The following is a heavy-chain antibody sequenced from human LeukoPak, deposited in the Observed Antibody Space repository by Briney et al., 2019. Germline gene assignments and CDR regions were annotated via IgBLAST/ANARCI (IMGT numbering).Heavy chain of an antibody. CDR2: IYYSGST. CDR3: ARVTTNWFDP. D-gene: IGHD2/OR15-2a*01. CDR1: GGSINNYY. Sequence: PSETLSLTCTVSGGSINNYYWSWIRQPPGKGLEWIGYIYYSGSTNYNASLRSRVTISVDTSKNQFSLKLSSVTAADTAVYYCARVTTNWFDPWGQGTLVTVSS. V-gene: IGHV4-59*01. J-gene: IGHJ5*02.